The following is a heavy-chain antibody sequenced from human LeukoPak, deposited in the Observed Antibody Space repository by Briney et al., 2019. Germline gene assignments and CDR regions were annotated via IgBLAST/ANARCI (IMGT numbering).Heavy chain of an antibody. D-gene: IGHD3-22*01. CDR1: GVTFSSYA. CDR2: ISGSGGST. J-gene: IGHJ4*02. CDR3: AKDRYYDSSGYYYFAY. Sequence: PGGSLRLSCAATGVTFSSYAMSLVRQAPGKGLEWVSAISGSGGSTYYADSVKGRFTISRDNSKNTLYLQMNSLRAEDTAVYYCAKDRYYDSSGYYYFAYWGQGTLVTVSS. V-gene: IGHV3-23*01.